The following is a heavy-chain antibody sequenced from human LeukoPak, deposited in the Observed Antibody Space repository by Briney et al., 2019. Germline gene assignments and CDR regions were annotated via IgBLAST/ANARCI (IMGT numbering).Heavy chain of an antibody. V-gene: IGHV1-8*03. J-gene: IGHJ4*02. CDR1: GYTFTDYY. D-gene: IGHD3-10*01. CDR2: MNPNSGNT. Sequence: ASVKVSCKASGYTFTDYYMHWVRQAPGQGLEWMGWMNPNSGNTGYAQKFQGRVTITRNTSISTAYMELSSLRSEDTAVYYCARAVVRGVMVFGYWGQGTLVTVSS. CDR3: ARAVVRGVMVFGY.